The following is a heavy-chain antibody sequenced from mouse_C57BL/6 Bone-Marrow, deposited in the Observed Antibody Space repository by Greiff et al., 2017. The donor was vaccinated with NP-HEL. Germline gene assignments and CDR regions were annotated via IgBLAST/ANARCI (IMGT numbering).Heavy chain of an antibody. CDR3: ARLSSYSWFAY. CDR2: IDPSDSYT. J-gene: IGHJ3*01. Sequence: VQLQQPGAELVMPGASVKLSCKASGYTFTSYWMHWVKQRPGQGLEWIGEIDPSDSYTNYNQKFKGKSTLTVDKSSSTAYMQLSSLTSEDSAVYYCARLSSYSWFAYWGQGTLVTVSA. CDR1: GYTFTSYW. V-gene: IGHV1-69*01. D-gene: IGHD1-1*01.